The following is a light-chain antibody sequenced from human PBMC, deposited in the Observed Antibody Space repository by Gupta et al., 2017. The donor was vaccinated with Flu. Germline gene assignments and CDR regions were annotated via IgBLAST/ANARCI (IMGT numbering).Light chain of an antibody. V-gene: IGKV3-15*01. CDR2: GAS. CDR3: QQYDRWPWT. CDR1: QSRTLN. Sequence: PPTPWRPPGERAALSCSASQSRTLNMAGFQQKPGQPPRLLMSGASNRATGVPARFRGSGYGTDFTLTISSLQSEDFAVYYCQQYDRWPWTLGQGTKVEIK. J-gene: IGKJ1*01.